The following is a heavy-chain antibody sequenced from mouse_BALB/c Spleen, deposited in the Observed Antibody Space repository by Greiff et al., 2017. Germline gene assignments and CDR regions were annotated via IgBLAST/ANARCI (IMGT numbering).Heavy chain of an antibody. CDR2: IDPANGDT. V-gene: IGHV14-4*02. CDR1: GFNFKDYY. J-gene: IGHJ3*01. D-gene: IGHD4-1*01. Sequence: VQLQQSGAELVRSGASVKLSCTASGFNFKDYYMHWVKQRPEQGLEWIGWIDPANGDTEYAPKFQGKATMTDNTSSNTAYLQLSSLTSEDTAVYYYNAKGGGDWAWFAYWGQGTLVTVSA. CDR3: NAKGGGDWAWFAY.